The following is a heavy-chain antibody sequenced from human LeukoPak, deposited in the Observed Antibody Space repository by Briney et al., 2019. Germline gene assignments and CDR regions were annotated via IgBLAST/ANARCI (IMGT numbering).Heavy chain of an antibody. J-gene: IGHJ6*03. Sequence: SETLSLTCAVYGGSFSSYYWSWIRQPPGRGLEWIGDIDHGGITNCNPSLKSRVTISVDTSKNQFSLTLRSVTAADTAVYYCARGYLDDRDDYYYYYMDVWGKGTTVTVSS. CDR3: ARGYLDDRDDYYYYYMDV. V-gene: IGHV4-34*01. CDR1: GGSFSSYY. CDR2: IDHGGIT.